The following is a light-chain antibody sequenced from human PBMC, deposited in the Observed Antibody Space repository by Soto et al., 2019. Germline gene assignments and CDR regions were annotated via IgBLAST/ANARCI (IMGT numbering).Light chain of an antibody. CDR1: SSDVGGYNY. CDR3: SSYTSSDTLYL. J-gene: IGLJ1*01. Sequence: QSVLTQPASVSGSPGQSITISCTGTSSDVGGYNYVSWYQLHPDKAPKLLTYDVSNRPSGVSSRFSGSKSGNTASLTISGLQAEDEADYYCSSYTSSDTLYLFGTGTKLTVL. V-gene: IGLV2-14*01. CDR2: DVS.